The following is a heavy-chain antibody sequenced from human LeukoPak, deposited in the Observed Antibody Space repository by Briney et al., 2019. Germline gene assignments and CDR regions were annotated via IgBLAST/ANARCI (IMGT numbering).Heavy chain of an antibody. CDR2: IIPIFGIA. D-gene: IGHD4-17*01. Sequence: SVRVSCKASGGTFSSYAISWVRQAPGQGLEWMGRIIPIFGIANYAQKFQGRVTITADKSTSTAYMELSSPRSEDTAVYYCAREGLRSFKWFDPWGQGTLVTVSS. CDR1: GGTFSSYA. V-gene: IGHV1-69*04. CDR3: AREGLRSFKWFDP. J-gene: IGHJ5*02.